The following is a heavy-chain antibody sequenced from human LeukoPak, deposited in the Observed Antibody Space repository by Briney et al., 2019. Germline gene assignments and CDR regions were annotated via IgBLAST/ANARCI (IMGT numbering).Heavy chain of an antibody. CDR3: ARNLYYYYDSSAGPDY. J-gene: IGHJ4*02. CDR1: GYTFTSYA. Sequence: GASVKVSCKASGYTFTSYAMNWVRQAPGQGLEWMGWINTNTGNPTYAQGFTGRFVFSLDTSVSTAYLQISSLKAEDTAVYYCARNLYYYYDSSAGPDYWGQGTLVTVSS. V-gene: IGHV7-4-1*02. D-gene: IGHD3-22*01. CDR2: INTNTGNP.